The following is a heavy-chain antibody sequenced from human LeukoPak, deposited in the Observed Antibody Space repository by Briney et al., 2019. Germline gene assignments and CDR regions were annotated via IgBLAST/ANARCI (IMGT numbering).Heavy chain of an antibody. CDR2: ISGSATNI. CDR3: ARDSCSSTSCKKPHDAYDI. D-gene: IGHD2-2*01. V-gene: IGHV3-11*01. CDR1: GFTFSDYY. Sequence: GGSLRLSCAASGFTFSDYYMSWIRQAPGKGLEWVSYISGSATNIYYADSVKGRFTISRDNAKNSLYLQMNSLRAEDTAVYYCARDSCSSTSCKKPHDAYDIWGQGTMVTVSS. J-gene: IGHJ3*02.